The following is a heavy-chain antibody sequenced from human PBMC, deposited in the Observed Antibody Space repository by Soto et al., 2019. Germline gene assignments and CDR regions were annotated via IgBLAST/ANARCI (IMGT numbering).Heavy chain of an antibody. V-gene: IGHV1-69*13. CDR1: GGTFSSYA. D-gene: IGHD3-10*01. CDR3: ASGMAYYYGSGISYGMDV. Sequence: SVKVSCKASGGTFSSYAISWVRQAPGQGLEWMGGIIPIFGTANYAQKFQGRVTITADESTSTAYMELSSLRPEDTAVYYCASGMAYYYGSGISYGMDVWGQGTTVTVSS. CDR2: IIPIFGTA. J-gene: IGHJ6*02.